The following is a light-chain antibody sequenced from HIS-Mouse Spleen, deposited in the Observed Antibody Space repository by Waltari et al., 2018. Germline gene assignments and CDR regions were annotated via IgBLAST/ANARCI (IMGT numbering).Light chain of an antibody. Sequence: AIQMTQSPSSLSASVGDRVTITCRASQGIRNDLGWYQQKPGKVPKLLIFAACSLQSGVPSSFSGSGSGTDFTLTISSLQPEDFATYYCLQDYNYPRTFGQGTKVEIK. V-gene: IGKV1-6*01. CDR3: LQDYNYPRT. CDR1: QGIRND. J-gene: IGKJ1*01. CDR2: AAC.